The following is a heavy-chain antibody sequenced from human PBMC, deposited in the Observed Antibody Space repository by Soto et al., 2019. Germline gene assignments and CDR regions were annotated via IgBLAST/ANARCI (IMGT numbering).Heavy chain of an antibody. Sequence: EVQLLESGGGLVQPGGSLRLSCAASGFTFSSYAMSWVRQAPGKGLEWVSAISGSGGSTYYADSVKGRFTISKDNSKSTLYLQLSSLRAEDTAVYYCAKGSGWLQDYWGQGTLVTLSS. CDR2: ISGSGGST. CDR1: GFTFSSYA. J-gene: IGHJ4*02. D-gene: IGHD5-12*01. CDR3: AKGSGWLQDY. V-gene: IGHV3-23*01.